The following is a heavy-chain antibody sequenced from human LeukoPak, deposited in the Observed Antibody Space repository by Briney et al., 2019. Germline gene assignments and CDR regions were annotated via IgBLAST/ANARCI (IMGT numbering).Heavy chain of an antibody. Sequence: GGSLRLSCAASGFRFDSFYMGWIRQIPGKGLDYIALISASGAVPYYAESVKGRFTISRDNAKNSVSLQMNSLSADDTAIYYCARSLIVASEDYWGQGTQVTVSS. CDR3: ARSLIVASEDY. CDR1: GFRFDSFY. V-gene: IGHV3-11*04. D-gene: IGHD3-22*01. CDR2: ISASGAVP. J-gene: IGHJ4*02.